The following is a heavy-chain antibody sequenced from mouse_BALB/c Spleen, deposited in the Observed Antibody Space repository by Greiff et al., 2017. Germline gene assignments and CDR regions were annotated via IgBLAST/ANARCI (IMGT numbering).Heavy chain of an antibody. CDR2: IDPSDSYT. Sequence: QVQLKQPGAELVKPGASVKISCKASGYTFTSYWMNWVKQRPGQGLERIGEIDPSDSYTNNNQKFKDKATLTVDKSSSTAYRQLSSLTSEDSAVYYCARVDGYYYAMDYWGQGTSVTVSS. CDR3: ARVDGYYYAMDY. CDR1: GYTFTSYW. V-gene: IGHV1S126*01. J-gene: IGHJ4*01. D-gene: IGHD2-3*01.